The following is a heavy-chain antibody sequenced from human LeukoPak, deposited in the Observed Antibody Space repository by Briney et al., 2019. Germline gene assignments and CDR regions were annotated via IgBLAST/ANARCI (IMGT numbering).Heavy chain of an antibody. J-gene: IGHJ4*02. D-gene: IGHD5-12*01. CDR3: ANPQSRGYDYLDY. CDR2: ISIDGSEK. CDR1: GFIFRNYG. V-gene: IGHV3-30*18. Sequence: GGSLRLSCAASGFIFRNYGMHWVRQAPGKGLERVAVISIDGSEKYYADSVRGRFTISRDNSKNTLYLQMNSLRGDDTAVYYCANPQSRGYDYLDYWGQGTLVTVSS.